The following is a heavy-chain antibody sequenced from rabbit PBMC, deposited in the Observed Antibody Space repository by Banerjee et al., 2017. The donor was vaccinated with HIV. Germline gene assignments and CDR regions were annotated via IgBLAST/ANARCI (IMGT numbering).Heavy chain of an antibody. D-gene: IGHD4-1*01. J-gene: IGHJ3*01. V-gene: IGHV1S45*01. CDR1: GFSFSSSYW. CDR3: ARGGDWGVRLDL. Sequence: QEQLEESGGDLVKPEGSLTLTCTASGFSFSSSYWISWVRQAPGKGLEWIACIYAGSSGSTSYASWAKGRFTISKTSSTTVTLQMTSLTAADTATYFCARGGDWGVRLDLWGQGTLVTVS. CDR2: IYAGSSGST.